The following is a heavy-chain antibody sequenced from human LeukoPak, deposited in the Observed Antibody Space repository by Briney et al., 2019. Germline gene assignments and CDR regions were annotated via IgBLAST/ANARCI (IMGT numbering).Heavy chain of an antibody. CDR3: ARSLTGVTSY. CDR1: RFTFSSYW. J-gene: IGHJ4*02. CDR2: IKPDGSEK. V-gene: IGHV3-7*01. D-gene: IGHD7-27*01. Sequence: GGSLRLSCAASRFTFSSYWMTWVRQAPGKGLEWVANIKPDGSEKSYVDSVRGRFTISRDNAKNSLYLQMNSLRAEDTAVYYCARSLTGVTSYWGQGTLVTVSS.